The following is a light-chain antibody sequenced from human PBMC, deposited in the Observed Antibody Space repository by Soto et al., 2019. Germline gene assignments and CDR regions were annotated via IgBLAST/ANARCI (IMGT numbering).Light chain of an antibody. CDR3: QQYYSTPCT. Sequence: DIVMTQSPDSLAVSLGERATINCKSSQSVLYSSNNKNYLAWYQQKPGQPPKLLIYWASTRESGVPDRFSGSGSGTDFTLTISSLQAEDVAVYYCQQYYSTPCTFGPVTKVDIK. CDR2: WAS. J-gene: IGKJ3*01. V-gene: IGKV4-1*01. CDR1: QSVLYSSNNKNY.